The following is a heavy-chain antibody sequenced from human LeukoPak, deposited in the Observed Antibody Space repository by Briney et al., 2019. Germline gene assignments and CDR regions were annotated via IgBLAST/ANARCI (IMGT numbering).Heavy chain of an antibody. D-gene: IGHD4-17*01. CDR2: ICHSGRT. Sequence: SETLSLTCTVAGYSISSGYYWGWIRQPPGKGLEWIGSICHSGRTYYNPSLKSRVTISIDTSKNQFSLKLSSVTAADTAVYYCARYDYGDPIDYWGQGTLVTVSS. J-gene: IGHJ4*02. CDR1: GYSISSGYY. CDR3: ARYDYGDPIDY. V-gene: IGHV4-38-2*02.